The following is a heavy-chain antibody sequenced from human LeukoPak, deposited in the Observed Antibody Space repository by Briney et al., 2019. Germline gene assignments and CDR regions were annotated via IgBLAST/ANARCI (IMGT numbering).Heavy chain of an antibody. Sequence: GGSLRLSCAASGFTFSSYAMHWVRQAPGKGLEWVAVISYDGSNKYYADSVKGRFTISRDNAKNSLYLQMNSLRVEDTAVYYCARPGRGTAYWGQGTLVTVSS. D-gene: IGHD3-16*01. CDR3: ARPGRGTAY. CDR2: ISYDGSNK. V-gene: IGHV3-30*04. CDR1: GFTFSSYA. J-gene: IGHJ4*02.